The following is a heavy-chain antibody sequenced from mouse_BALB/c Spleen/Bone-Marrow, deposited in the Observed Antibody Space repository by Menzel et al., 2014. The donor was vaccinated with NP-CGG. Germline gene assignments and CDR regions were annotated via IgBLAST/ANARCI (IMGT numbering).Heavy chain of an antibody. CDR2: IWSDGST. CDR3: ARSGTDYAMDY. D-gene: IGHD4-1*01. Sequence: VQLQQSGPDLVSPSQRLSLTCTVSGFSLTSYGLHWVRQPPGKGLEWLGVIWSDGSTTYNSALKSRLSISKDNSKRXALLKMNSLQTDDTAMYYCARSGTDYAMDYWGQGTSVTVSS. V-gene: IGHV2-6-2*01. CDR1: GFSLTSYG. J-gene: IGHJ4*01.